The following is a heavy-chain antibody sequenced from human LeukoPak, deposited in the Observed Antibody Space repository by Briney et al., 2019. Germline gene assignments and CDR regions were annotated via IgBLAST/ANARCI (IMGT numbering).Heavy chain of an antibody. CDR3: ANPRYDSSGYYYVD. CDR1: GYTFTDYT. J-gene: IGHJ4*02. Sequence: GASVKVSCKASGYTFTDYTMHWLRQAPGQRLDWMGWINGGSGNTKYSPEFQGRVTITRDTSASTAYMELSSLRSEDTAVYYCANPRYDSSGYYYVDWGPGTLVTVSS. CDR2: INGGSGNT. V-gene: IGHV1-3*01. D-gene: IGHD3-22*01.